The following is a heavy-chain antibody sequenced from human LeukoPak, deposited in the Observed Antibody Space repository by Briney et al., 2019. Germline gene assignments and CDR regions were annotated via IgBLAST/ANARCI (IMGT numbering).Heavy chain of an antibody. J-gene: IGHJ2*01. CDR1: AGSISSYY. CDR2: INHSGST. CDR3: ARGPGCSGVCPSDL. D-gene: IGHD2-15*01. Sequence: PSETLSLTCTVSAGSISSYYWTWIRQLPGKGLEWIGEINHSGSTNYNPSLKSRVTISVDTSKNQFSLKLSSVTAADTAVYYCARGPGCSGVCPSDLWGRGTLVTVSS. V-gene: IGHV4-34*01.